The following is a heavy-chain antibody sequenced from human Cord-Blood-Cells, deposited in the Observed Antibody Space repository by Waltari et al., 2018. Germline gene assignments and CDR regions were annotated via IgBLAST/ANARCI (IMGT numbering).Heavy chain of an antibody. J-gene: IGHJ4*02. CDR3: ARAEIPKLRYFDWLLSPFDY. Sequence: QVQLVQSGAEVKKPGSSVKVSCKASGGTFSSYAISWVRQAPGQGLEWMGGIIPIFGTANYAQKCQGRVTITADESTSTAYMELSSLRSEDTAVYYCARAEIPKLRYFDWLLSPFDYWGQGTLVTVSS. V-gene: IGHV1-69*01. D-gene: IGHD3-9*01. CDR2: IIPIFGTA. CDR1: GGTFSSYA.